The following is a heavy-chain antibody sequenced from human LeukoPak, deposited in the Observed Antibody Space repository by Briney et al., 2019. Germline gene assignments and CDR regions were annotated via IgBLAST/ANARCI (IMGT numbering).Heavy chain of an antibody. V-gene: IGHV4-61*02. J-gene: IGHJ5*02. Sequence: PSETLSLTCTVSGASISSGSYFWSWVRQPAGKALEWIGRFHTSGGTNYNPSLERRVTISVDTSKNQFSLKLTSVTAADTAVYYCASTVFGVTYNWFDPWGQGTLVTVSS. CDR3: ASTVFGVTYNWFDP. CDR2: FHTSGGT. CDR1: GASISSGSYF. D-gene: IGHD3-3*01.